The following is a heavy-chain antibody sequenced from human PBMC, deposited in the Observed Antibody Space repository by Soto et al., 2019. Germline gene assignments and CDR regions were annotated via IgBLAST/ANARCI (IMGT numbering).Heavy chain of an antibody. V-gene: IGHV4-34*01. D-gene: IGHD4-17*01. CDR2: INHSGST. CDR1: GGSFSGYY. J-gene: IGHJ4*02. Sequence: QVQLQQWGAGLLKPSETLSLTCAVYGGSFSGYYWSWIRQPPGKGLEWIGEINHSGSTNYNPSLKSRVTISVDTSKNQFSLKLSSVTAADTAVYYCAGAPYGPVDYWGQGTLVTVSS. CDR3: AGAPYGPVDY.